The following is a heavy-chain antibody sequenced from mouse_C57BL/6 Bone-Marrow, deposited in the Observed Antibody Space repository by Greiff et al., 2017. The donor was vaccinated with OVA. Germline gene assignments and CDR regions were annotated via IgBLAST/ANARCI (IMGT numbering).Heavy chain of an antibody. CDR1: GFTIKNTY. D-gene: IGHD2-1*01. Sequence: EVQLQQSVAELVRPWASVTLSCTASGFTIKNTYMHWVKQRPEQGLEWIGRIDPANGNTKYAPKFQGMATITAYTTSNTDYLQLRSLTSEDTAIYYCVAYGNSCCFDYWGQGTTLTVSS. CDR3: VAYGNSCCFDY. J-gene: IGHJ2*01. CDR2: IDPANGNT. V-gene: IGHV14-3*01.